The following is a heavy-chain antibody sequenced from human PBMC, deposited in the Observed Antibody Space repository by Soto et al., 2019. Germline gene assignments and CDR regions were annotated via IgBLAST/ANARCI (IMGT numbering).Heavy chain of an antibody. Sequence: TLSLTFSVSGGSISYNSYYWGWIRQPPGKGLEWVGGIFYTGTTYYSPSLKDRVTISVDTSKNSFSLNLTSVTAADTAVYFCARLVVVAPVAKAWGQGNLVTVSS. D-gene: IGHD2-2*01. CDR3: ARLVVVAPVAKA. J-gene: IGHJ5*02. CDR1: GGSISYNSYY. V-gene: IGHV4-39*02. CDR2: IFYTGTT.